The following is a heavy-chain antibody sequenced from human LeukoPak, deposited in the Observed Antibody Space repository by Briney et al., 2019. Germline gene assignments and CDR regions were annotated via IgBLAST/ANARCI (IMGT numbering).Heavy chain of an antibody. CDR3: AKSPGGYSGPFGD. CDR1: GFTFSDYY. D-gene: IGHD5-12*01. Sequence: PGGSLRLSCAASGFTFSDYYMSWLRQAPGKGLEWVSYISTSGTAVYYADSVKGRFTISRDNAKNSLYLQMNSLRVEDTAVYYCAKSPGGYSGPFGDWGQGTLVTVSS. J-gene: IGHJ4*02. V-gene: IGHV3-11*04. CDR2: ISTSGTAV.